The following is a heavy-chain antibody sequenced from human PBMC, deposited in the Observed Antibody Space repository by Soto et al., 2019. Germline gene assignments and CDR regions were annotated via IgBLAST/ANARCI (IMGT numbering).Heavy chain of an antibody. J-gene: IGHJ4*02. CDR2: IYSGGYT. CDR3: ATRAGGGGY. V-gene: IGHV3-53*01. D-gene: IGHD3-10*01. Sequence: EVQLVESGGGLIQPGGSLRLSCAVSGFTVSNNYMSWVRQAPGKGLEGVSVIYSGGYTAYGDSVKGRFTISRDNSKNTLNFQIEARGAADTAVYSVATRAGGGGYWGQGTLVTVSS. CDR1: GFTVSNNY.